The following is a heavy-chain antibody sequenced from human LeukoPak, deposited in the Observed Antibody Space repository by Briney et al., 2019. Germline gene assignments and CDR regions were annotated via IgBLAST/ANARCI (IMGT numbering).Heavy chain of an antibody. CDR3: ARDQDVAFDI. J-gene: IGHJ3*02. CDR2: IYYSGST. V-gene: IGHV4-59*01. CDR1: GGSISSYY. Sequence: SETLSLTCTVSGGSISSYYWSWIRQPPGKGLEWIGYIYYSGSTNYNPSLKSRVTISVDTSKNQFSLKLSSVTAADTAVYYCARDQDVAFDIWGQGTMVAVSS. D-gene: IGHD2-15*01.